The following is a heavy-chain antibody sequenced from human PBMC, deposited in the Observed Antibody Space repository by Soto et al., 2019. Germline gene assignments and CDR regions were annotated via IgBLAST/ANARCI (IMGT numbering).Heavy chain of an antibody. J-gene: IGHJ4*02. CDR2: IYHSGST. Sequence: SETLCLTCAVSGGSIRSGGYSWSWIRQPPGKGLEWIGYIYHSGSTYYNPSLKSRVTISVDTSKNQFSLKLSSVTAADTAVYYCATLWGQDWGQGTLVTVSS. CDR3: ATLWGQD. CDR1: GGSIRSGGYS. D-gene: IGHD3-10*01. V-gene: IGHV4-30-2*03.